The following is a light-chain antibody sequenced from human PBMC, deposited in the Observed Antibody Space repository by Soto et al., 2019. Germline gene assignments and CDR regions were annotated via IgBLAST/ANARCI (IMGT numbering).Light chain of an antibody. CDR1: QSISSW. CDR3: QQYNSYPYT. Sequence: DIQMTQSPSTLSASVGDRVTITCRASQSISSWLAWYQQKPGKAPKLLIYDASSLESGVPSRFSGSGSGTEFTRTISSLQPDDFATYYCQQYNSYPYTFGQGTKLHIK. V-gene: IGKV1-5*01. J-gene: IGKJ2*01. CDR2: DAS.